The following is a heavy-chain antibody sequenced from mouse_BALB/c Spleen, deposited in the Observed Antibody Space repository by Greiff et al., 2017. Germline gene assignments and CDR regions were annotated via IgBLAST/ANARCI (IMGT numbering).Heavy chain of an antibody. D-gene: IGHD1-1*01. CDR1: GFTFSSYG. V-gene: IGHV5-6*02. CDR2: ISSGGSYT. J-gene: IGHJ4*01. Sequence: EVKLVESGGDLVKPGGSLKLSCAASGFTFSSYGMSWVRQTPDKRLEWVATISSGGSYTYYPDSVKGRFTISRDNAKNTLYLQMSSLKSEDTAMYYCARHPFAPGSSYDAMDYWGQGTSVTVSS. CDR3: ARHPFAPGSSYDAMDY.